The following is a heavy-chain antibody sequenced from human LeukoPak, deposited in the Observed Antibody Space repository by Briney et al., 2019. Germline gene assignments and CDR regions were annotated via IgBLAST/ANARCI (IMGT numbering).Heavy chain of an antibody. D-gene: IGHD3-22*01. Sequence: GGSLRLSCAASGFTFSSYAMSWVRQAPGKGLEWVSAISGSGGSTYYADSVKGRSTISRDNSKNTLYLQMNSLRAEDTAVYYCAKGPLYYYDSSGYGEYFQHWGQGTLVTVSS. CDR3: AKGPLYYYDSSGYGEYFQH. J-gene: IGHJ1*01. V-gene: IGHV3-23*01. CDR2: ISGSGGST. CDR1: GFTFSSYA.